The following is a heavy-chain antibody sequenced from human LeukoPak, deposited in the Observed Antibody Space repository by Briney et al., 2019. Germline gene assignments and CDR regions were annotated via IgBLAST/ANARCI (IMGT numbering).Heavy chain of an antibody. CDR3: ARLVESQPYYFDY. D-gene: IGHD2-2*01. J-gene: IGHJ4*02. CDR1: GGSFSGYY. V-gene: IGHV4-34*01. CDR2: INHSGST. Sequence: PSETLSLTCAVYGGSFSGYYWSWIRQPPGKGLEWIGEINHSGSTNYIPSLKSRVTISMDTSKNQFSLKLNSVTAADTAVYYCARLVESQPYYFDYWGQGTLVTVSS.